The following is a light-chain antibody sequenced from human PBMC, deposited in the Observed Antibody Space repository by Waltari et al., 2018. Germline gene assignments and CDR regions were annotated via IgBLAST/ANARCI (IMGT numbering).Light chain of an antibody. Sequence: QTVVTQEPSFSVSPGGTVTLTSCLSSGSVSPRYSHSWYQQTPGQAPRTLIYSTNTRSSGVPDRFSGSILGNKAALTITGAQADDESDYYCVLYLGSGIWVFGGGTKLTVL. V-gene: IGLV8-61*01. CDR3: VLYLGSGIWV. CDR2: STN. J-gene: IGLJ3*02. CDR1: SGSVSPRYS.